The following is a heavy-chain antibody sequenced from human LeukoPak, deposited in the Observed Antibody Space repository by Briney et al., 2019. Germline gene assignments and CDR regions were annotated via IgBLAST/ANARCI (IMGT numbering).Heavy chain of an antibody. V-gene: IGHV3-23*01. CDR1: GFTFSSYA. CDR3: ARDRWFGEHRYYYGMDV. J-gene: IGHJ6*02. CDR2: ISGSGGST. Sequence: PGGSLRLSCAASGFTFSSYAMSWVRQAPGKGLEWVSAISGSGGSTYYADSVKGRFTISRDNSKNTLYLQMNSLRAEDTAVYYCARDRWFGEHRYYYGMDVWGQGTTVTVSS. D-gene: IGHD3-10*01.